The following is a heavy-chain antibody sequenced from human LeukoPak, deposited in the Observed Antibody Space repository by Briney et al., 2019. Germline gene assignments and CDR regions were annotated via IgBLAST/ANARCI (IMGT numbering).Heavy chain of an antibody. J-gene: IGHJ4*02. V-gene: IGHV3-74*03. D-gene: IGHD3-22*01. CDR2: INSDGSST. CDR1: GFTFSSYW. CDR3: ARDSSGPDY. Sequence: GGSLRLSCAVSGFTFSSYWMHWVRQVPGKGLVWVSRINSDGSSTVYADSVQGRFTISRDNAKNTLYLQMHSLRAEDTAVYYCARDSSGPDYWGQGTLVTVSS.